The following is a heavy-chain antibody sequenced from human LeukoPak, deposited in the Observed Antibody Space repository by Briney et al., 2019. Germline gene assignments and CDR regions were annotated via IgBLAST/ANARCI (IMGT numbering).Heavy chain of an antibody. Sequence: SETLSLTCTVSGGSISSYYWSWIRQPPGKGLEWIGYIYYSRSTNYNPSLKSRVTISVDTSKNQFSLKLSSVTAADTAVYYCARQPVLRYSPENYYYGMDVWGQGTTVTVSS. CDR2: IYYSRST. D-gene: IGHD3-9*01. CDR1: GGSISSYY. V-gene: IGHV4-59*08. J-gene: IGHJ6*02. CDR3: ARQPVLRYSPENYYYGMDV.